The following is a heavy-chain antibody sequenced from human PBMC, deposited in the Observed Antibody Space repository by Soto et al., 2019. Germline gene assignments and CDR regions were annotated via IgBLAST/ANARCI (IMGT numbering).Heavy chain of an antibody. CDR1: GFIFSSYY. D-gene: IGHD2-21*02. V-gene: IGHV3-23*01. J-gene: IGHJ4*02. Sequence: EVQLLESGGGLVQPGGSLRLSCAASGFIFSSYYMYWVRQAPGKGPEWVEGSSAFSDSILYADSVEGRFTISRDNSKNTHYLQLNSLRADDSAVYFCAKKRRSGGDNWYFDSRGQGTLVTVSS. CDR2: SSAFSDSI. CDR3: AKKRRSGGDNWYFDS.